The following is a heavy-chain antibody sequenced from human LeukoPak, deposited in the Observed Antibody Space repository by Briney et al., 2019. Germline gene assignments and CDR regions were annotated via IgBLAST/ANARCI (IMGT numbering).Heavy chain of an antibody. CDR1: GGSISSSSYY. V-gene: IGHV4-61*02. CDR3: ARIHSSGRIEGNDY. J-gene: IGHJ4*02. Sequence: SETLSLTCTVSGGSISSSSYYWSWIRQPAGKGVEWIGRIYTSGSTNYNPSLKSRVTISVDKSKNQFSLKLGSVTAADTAVYYCARIHSSGRIEGNDYWGQGTLVTVSS. CDR2: IYTSGST. D-gene: IGHD6-19*01.